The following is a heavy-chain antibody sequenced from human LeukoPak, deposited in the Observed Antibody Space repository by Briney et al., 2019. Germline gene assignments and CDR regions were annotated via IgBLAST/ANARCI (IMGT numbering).Heavy chain of an antibody. CDR3: ARLASGSYGPLTPFDY. Sequence: SETLSLTCTVSGGSISSYYWSWIRQPPGKGLEWIGDILYSGSTNYNPSLKSRVTISVDTSKNQFSLRLSSVTAADTAVYYSARLASGSYGPLTPFDYWGQGTLVTVSS. J-gene: IGHJ4*02. D-gene: IGHD1-26*01. CDR1: GGSISSYY. CDR2: ILYSGST. V-gene: IGHV4-59*08.